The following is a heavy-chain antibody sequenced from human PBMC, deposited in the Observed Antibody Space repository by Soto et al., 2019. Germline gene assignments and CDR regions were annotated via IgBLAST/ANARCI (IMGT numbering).Heavy chain of an antibody. CDR2: MHYGGNS. V-gene: IGHV4-59*08. J-gene: IGHJ6*02. CDR1: GGSISNYY. CDR3: GRQAFGAVHGLVDV. Sequence: QVQLQESGPGLVKPSETLSLTCTVSGGSISNYYCSWFRQPPGRGLEWIGVMHYGGNSDYDPSLRRRVTNSVYPPKTPFCRWLGSVSGAGAALYSCGRQAFGAVHGLVDVWGQGTTVIVSS. D-gene: IGHD3-10*01.